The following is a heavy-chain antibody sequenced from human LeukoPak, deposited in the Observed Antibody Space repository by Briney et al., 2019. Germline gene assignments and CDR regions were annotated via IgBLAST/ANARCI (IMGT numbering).Heavy chain of an antibody. D-gene: IGHD2-15*01. CDR2: ISGGGGST. J-gene: IGHJ4*02. V-gene: IGHV3-23*01. CDR1: GFTFSTYA. Sequence: GGSLGLSCAASGFTFSTYAMSWVRQVPGKGLEWVSAISGGGGSTYYADSVKGRFTISRDNSKNTQYLQVNSLRAEDTAVYYCARDCSGGSCYLNFDCWGQGTLVTVSS. CDR3: ARDCSGGSCYLNFDC.